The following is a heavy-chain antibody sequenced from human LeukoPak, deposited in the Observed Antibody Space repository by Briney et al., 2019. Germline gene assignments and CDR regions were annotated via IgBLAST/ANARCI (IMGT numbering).Heavy chain of an antibody. D-gene: IGHD3-3*01. CDR1: GFTFSSYS. CDR3: ATGWSNFDY. CDR2: ISSSSSYI. J-gene: IGHJ4*02. V-gene: IGHV3-21*01. Sequence: GGSLRLSCAASGFTFSSYSMNWVRQAPGKGLEWVSSISSSSSYIYYADSVQGRFTISRDNAKNSLYLQMNSLRAEDTAVYYCATGWSNFDYWGQGTLVTVSS.